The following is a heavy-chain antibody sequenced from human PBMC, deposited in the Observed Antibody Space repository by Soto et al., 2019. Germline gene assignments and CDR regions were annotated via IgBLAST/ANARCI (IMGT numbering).Heavy chain of an antibody. J-gene: IGHJ4*02. V-gene: IGHV2-5*02. CDR2: IYWDDEK. CDR1: GFSLTNSGVG. Sequence: QITLKESGPTLVKPTQTLTLTCSFSGFSLTNSGVGVGWIRQPPGKALEWLAFIYWDDEKHYRPSLQSRLTVTKDTAKDQVVLTMPNMDPGDTATYYCAHPRSITYYGGGGDFDYWGQGTLVIVSS. D-gene: IGHD3-10*01. CDR3: AHPRSITYYGGGGDFDY.